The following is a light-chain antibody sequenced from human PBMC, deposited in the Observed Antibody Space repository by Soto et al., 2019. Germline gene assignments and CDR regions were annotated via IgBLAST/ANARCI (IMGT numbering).Light chain of an antibody. CDR2: DNG. CDR3: GTRDDSRTGFV. J-gene: IGLJ1*01. Sequence: QPVLTQPPSVSAAPGQSVTISCSGSTSNVAINSVSWYQQVPGTSPKLLIYDNGKRPSGIPDRFSGSKSGTSATLDITGLQTGDEAEYYCGTRDDSRTGFVFRTGTKLTVL. V-gene: IGLV1-51*01. CDR1: TSNVAINS.